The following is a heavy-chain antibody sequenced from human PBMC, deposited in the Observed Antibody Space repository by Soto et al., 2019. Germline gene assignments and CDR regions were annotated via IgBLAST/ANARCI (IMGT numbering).Heavy chain of an antibody. J-gene: IGHJ6*02. CDR1: RFRFSPYA. D-gene: IGHD3-16*01. V-gene: IGHV3-23*01. CDR2: ISGSGGNT. CDR3: AKGLRRLLRTQYYYGLDV. Sequence: GGSLRLSWAAARFRFSPYAMTWVRQAPGKGLEWVSSISGSGGNTNYADSVKGRFTVSRDNSKRTLSLQMNSLTEEDTAIYYCAKGLRRLLRTQYYYGLDVWGRGTTVTVSS.